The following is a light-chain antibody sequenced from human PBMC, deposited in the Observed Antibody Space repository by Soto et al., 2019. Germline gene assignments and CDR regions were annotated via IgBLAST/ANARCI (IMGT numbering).Light chain of an antibody. V-gene: IGLV3-1*01. CDR1: KLGDKY. CDR2: QDS. CDR3: QAWDSSTAYYV. Sequence: SYELTQPPSVSVSPGQTASITCSGDKLGDKYACWYQQKPGQSPVLVIYQDSKRPPGIPERFSGSNSGNTATLTISGTQAMDEADYYCQAWDSSTAYYVFGTGTKLTVL. J-gene: IGLJ1*01.